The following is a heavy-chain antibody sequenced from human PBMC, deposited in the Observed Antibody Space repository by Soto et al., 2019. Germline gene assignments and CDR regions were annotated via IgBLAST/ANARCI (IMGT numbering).Heavy chain of an antibody. V-gene: IGHV3-74*01. J-gene: IGHJ6*02. CDR2: INSDGSST. CDR3: ARGSDLVNWKYYYGMDV. Sequence: GGSLRLSCAASGFTFSSYWMHWVRQAPGKGLVWVSRINSDGSSTSYADSVKGRFTISRDNAKNTLYLQMNSLRAEDTAVYHCARGSDLVNWKYYYGMDVWGQGTTVTVSS. CDR1: GFTFSSYW. D-gene: IGHD1-20*01.